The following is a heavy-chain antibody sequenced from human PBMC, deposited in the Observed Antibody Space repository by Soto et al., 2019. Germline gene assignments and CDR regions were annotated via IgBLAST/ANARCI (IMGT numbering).Heavy chain of an antibody. D-gene: IGHD2-2*01. CDR1: GCSFTSYW. J-gene: IGHJ6*02. V-gene: IGHV5-51*01. CDR3: ARLDIVVVPAANYYGMDV. Sequence: GESLKISCKGSGCSFTSYWIGWVRQMPGKGLEWMGIIYPGDSDTRYSPSFQGQVTISADKSISTAYLQWSSLKASDTAMYYCARLDIVVVPAANYYGMDVWGQGTTVTVSS. CDR2: IYPGDSDT.